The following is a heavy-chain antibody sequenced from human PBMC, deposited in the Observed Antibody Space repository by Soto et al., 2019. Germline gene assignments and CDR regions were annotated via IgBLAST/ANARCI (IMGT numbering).Heavy chain of an antibody. J-gene: IGHJ4*02. CDR3: ARDDCSGGSCYFRY. CDR1: GGTFGSYA. Sequence: SVKVSCKASGGTFGSYAISWVRQAPGQGLEWMGGIIPIFGTANYAQKFQGRVTITADESTSTAYMELSSLRSEDTAVYYCARDDCSGGSCYFRYWGQGTLVTVSS. CDR2: IIPIFGTA. V-gene: IGHV1-69*13. D-gene: IGHD2-15*01.